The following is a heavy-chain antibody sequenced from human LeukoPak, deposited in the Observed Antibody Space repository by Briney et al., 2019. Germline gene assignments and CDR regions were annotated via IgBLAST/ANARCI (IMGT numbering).Heavy chain of an antibody. CDR3: AGVIYCSSTRCSSNNWFDP. J-gene: IGHJ5*02. D-gene: IGHD2-2*01. Sequence: GSLRLSCAASGFTFSSYSMHWVRQAPGKGLEWVSSISSSTSYIYYADSVKGRFTISRDNAKNSLYLQMNNLRAEDTALYYCAGVIYCSSTRCSSNNWFDPWGQGTLVTVSS. CDR2: ISSSTSYI. V-gene: IGHV3-21*01. CDR1: GFTFSSYS.